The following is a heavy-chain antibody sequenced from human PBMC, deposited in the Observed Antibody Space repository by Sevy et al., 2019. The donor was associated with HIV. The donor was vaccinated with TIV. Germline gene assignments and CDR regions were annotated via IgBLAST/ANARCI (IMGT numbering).Heavy chain of an antibody. CDR3: ARDCNSATCLWGLDV. Sequence: GGSLRLSCAASGFTFSHYWMTGVRQAPGKGPEWVANIKGDGSEKYYVDSVRGRFTISRDNAKNSLYLQMNSLRGEDTALYYCARDCNSATCLWGLDVWGQGTTVTVSS. D-gene: IGHD1-26*01. J-gene: IGHJ6*02. V-gene: IGHV3-7*03. CDR2: IKGDGSEK. CDR1: GFTFSHYW.